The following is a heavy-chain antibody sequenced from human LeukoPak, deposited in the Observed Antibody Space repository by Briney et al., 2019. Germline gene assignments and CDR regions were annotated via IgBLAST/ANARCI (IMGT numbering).Heavy chain of an antibody. D-gene: IGHD6-13*01. CDR1: GGSISSYY. J-gene: IGHJ3*02. Sequence: SETLSLTCTVSGGSISSYYWSWIRQPAGKGLEWIGRIYTSGSTNYNPSLKSRVTMSVDTSKNQFSLQLSSVTAADTAVYYCARVKGSGSSWSDAFDIWGQGTMVTVSS. V-gene: IGHV4-4*07. CDR3: ARVKGSGSSWSDAFDI. CDR2: IYTSGST.